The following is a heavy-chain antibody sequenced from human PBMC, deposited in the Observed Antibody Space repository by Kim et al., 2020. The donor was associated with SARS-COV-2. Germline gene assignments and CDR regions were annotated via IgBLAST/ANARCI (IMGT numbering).Heavy chain of an antibody. CDR1: GDSISSSSYK. J-gene: IGHJ4*02. D-gene: IGHD1-26*01. Sequence: SETLSLKCSVSGDSISSSSYKWGWIRQPPGKGLEWIGSMSYRGISNYNPSLRSRVSISMDTSTNQFALELRSLTAADTAVYYCARHSAGADYWGQGTLVRVSS. CDR2: MSYRGIS. V-gene: IGHV4-39*01. CDR3: ARHSAGADY.